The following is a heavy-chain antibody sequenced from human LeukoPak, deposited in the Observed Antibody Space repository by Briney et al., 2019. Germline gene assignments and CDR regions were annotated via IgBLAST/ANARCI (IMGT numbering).Heavy chain of an antibody. Sequence: SETLSLTCAVYGGSFSGYYWSWTRQPPGKGLEWIGEINHSGSTNYNPSLKSRVTISVDTSKNQFSLKLSSVTAADTAVYYCAREDDSSGYYLDYWGQGTLVTVSS. J-gene: IGHJ4*02. CDR1: GGSFSGYY. CDR3: AREDDSSGYYLDY. CDR2: INHSGST. D-gene: IGHD3-22*01. V-gene: IGHV4-34*01.